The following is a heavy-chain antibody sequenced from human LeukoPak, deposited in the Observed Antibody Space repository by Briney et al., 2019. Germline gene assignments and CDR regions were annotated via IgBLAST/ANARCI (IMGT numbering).Heavy chain of an antibody. J-gene: IGHJ4*02. CDR3: ARRILKGYRKHPLDY. CDR2: INHSGST. V-gene: IGHV4-34*01. Sequence: SETLSLTCAVYGGSFSGYYWSWFRQPPGKGLEWIGEINHSGSTNYNPSLKSRVTISVDTSKNQFSLKLSSVTAADTAVYYCARRILKGYRKHPLDYWGQGTLVTVSS. D-gene: IGHD5-12*01. CDR1: GGSFSGYY.